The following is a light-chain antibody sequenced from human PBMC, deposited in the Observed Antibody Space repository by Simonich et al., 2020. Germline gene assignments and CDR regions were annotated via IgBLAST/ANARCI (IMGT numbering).Light chain of an antibody. CDR2: LNSDGSH. CDR3: QTWGTGIHWV. V-gene: IGLV4-69*01. CDR1: SGHSSYA. Sequence: QLVLTQSPSASASLGASVKLTCTLSSGHSSYAIAWHQQQPEKGPRYLMKLNSDGSHSKGDGLPDRFSGASSGAERYLTISSLQSEDEADYYCQTWGTGIHWVFGGGTKLTVL. J-gene: IGLJ3*02.